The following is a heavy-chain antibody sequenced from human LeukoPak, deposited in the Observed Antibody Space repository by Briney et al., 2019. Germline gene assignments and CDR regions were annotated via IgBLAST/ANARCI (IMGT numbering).Heavy chain of an antibody. Sequence: ASVKVSCKASGYTFTGYYIHWVRQAPGQGLEWMGIINPSGGSTSYAQKFQGRVTMTRDMSTSTVYMELSSLRAEDTAVYYCARGMKYSTGWYYMDVWGKGTTVTISS. J-gene: IGHJ6*03. CDR2: INPSGGST. CDR1: GYTFTGYY. D-gene: IGHD6-19*01. CDR3: ARGMKYSTGWYYMDV. V-gene: IGHV1-46*01.